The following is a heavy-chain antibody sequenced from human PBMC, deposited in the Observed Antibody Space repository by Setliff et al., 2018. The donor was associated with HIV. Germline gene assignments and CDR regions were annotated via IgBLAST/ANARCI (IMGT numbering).Heavy chain of an antibody. V-gene: IGHV3-NL1*01. D-gene: IGHD3-10*01. CDR3: ARHDVVRGAIDN. CDR2: IGGSGFGT. Sequence: PGGSLRLSCAASGFTFSGYGMYWVRQAPGKGLEWVSAIGGSGFGTYYADSVKGRFTISRDNSKNTLYLQMNSLRAEDTAVYYCARHDVVRGAIDNWGQGTLVTVSS. J-gene: IGHJ4*02. CDR1: GFTFSGYG.